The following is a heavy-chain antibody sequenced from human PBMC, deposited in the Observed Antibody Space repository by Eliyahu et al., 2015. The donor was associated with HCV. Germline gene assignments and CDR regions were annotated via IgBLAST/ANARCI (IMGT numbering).Heavy chain of an antibody. CDR1: GFTFDDYA. V-gene: IGHV3-9*01. Sequence: EVQLVESGGGLVQPGRSLRLSCAASGFTFDDYAMHWVRQAPGKGLEWVSSINWNSGSIAYADSVKGRFTISRDNAKNSLYLQMNSLRAEDTALYYCAKGIYYDSSGYLDIWGQGAMVTVSS. CDR2: INWNSGSI. CDR3: AKGIYYDSSGYLDI. D-gene: IGHD3-22*01. J-gene: IGHJ3*02.